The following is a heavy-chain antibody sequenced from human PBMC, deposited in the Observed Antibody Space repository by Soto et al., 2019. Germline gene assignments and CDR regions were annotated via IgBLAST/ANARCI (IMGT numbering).Heavy chain of an antibody. CDR3: ARDRDYDILTGFFDGDYFDY. V-gene: IGHV3-7*01. Sequence: PGGSLSLSCAASGFTFSSYWMSWVRQAPGKGLEWVANIKQDGSEKYYVDSVKGRFTISRDNAKNSLYLQMNSLRAEDTAVYYCARDRDYDILTGFFDGDYFDYWGQGTLVTVSS. D-gene: IGHD3-9*01. CDR2: IKQDGSEK. CDR1: GFTFSSYW. J-gene: IGHJ4*02.